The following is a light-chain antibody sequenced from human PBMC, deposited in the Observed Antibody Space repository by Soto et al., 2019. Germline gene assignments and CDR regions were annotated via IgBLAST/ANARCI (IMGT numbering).Light chain of an antibody. J-gene: IGKJ3*01. Sequence: EIVMTQSPATLSVSPGERATLSCRASQSVSSNLAWYQQKPGQAHRLLIYGASTRATDIPARFSGSGSGTEFTLTISSLQSEDFAGYYCQQYNNWPAFTFGPGTKVDIK. CDR1: QSVSSN. V-gene: IGKV3-15*01. CDR2: GAS. CDR3: QQYNNWPAFT.